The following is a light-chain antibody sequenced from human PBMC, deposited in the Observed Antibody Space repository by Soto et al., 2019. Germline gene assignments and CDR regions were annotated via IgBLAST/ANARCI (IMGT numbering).Light chain of an antibody. J-gene: IGKJ1*01. CDR2: DAS. CDR3: QEYNTYSRK. V-gene: IGKV1-5*01. CDR1: QSVSSW. Sequence: DIQMTQSPSTLSASVGDRVTFTCRASQSVSSWLAWYQQKPGKAPKILIYDASSLESGVPSRFSGSGSGTEFTLTISSLQPDDFATYYCQEYNTYSRKCGQGTKVDIK.